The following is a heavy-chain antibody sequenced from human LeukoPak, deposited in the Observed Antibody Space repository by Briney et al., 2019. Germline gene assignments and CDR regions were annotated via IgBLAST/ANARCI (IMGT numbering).Heavy chain of an antibody. CDR2: ISGSGGST. Sequence: GGSLRLSRAASGFTFSSYAMSWVRQAPGKGLEWVSAISGSGGSTYYADSVKGRFTISRDNSKNTLYLQMNSLRAEDTAVYYCAKEGGFDRTYYYYYYGMDVWGQGTTVTVSS. J-gene: IGHJ6*02. CDR1: GFTFSSYA. CDR3: AKEGGFDRTYYYYYYGMDV. D-gene: IGHD1-26*01. V-gene: IGHV3-23*01.